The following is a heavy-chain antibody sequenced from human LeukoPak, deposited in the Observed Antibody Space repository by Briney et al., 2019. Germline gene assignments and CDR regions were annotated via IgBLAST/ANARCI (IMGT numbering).Heavy chain of an antibody. J-gene: IGHJ3*02. CDR3: ARVGMAYSSSWYGAFDI. CDR2: INPNSGGT. Sequence: GASVKVSCKASGYTFTGYYMHWVRQAPGQGLEWMGWINPNSGGTNYAQKFQGRVTMTRDTSISTAYMELSRLGSDDTAVYYCARVGMAYSSSWYGAFDIWGQGTMVTVSS. CDR1: GYTFTGYY. D-gene: IGHD6-13*01. V-gene: IGHV1-2*02.